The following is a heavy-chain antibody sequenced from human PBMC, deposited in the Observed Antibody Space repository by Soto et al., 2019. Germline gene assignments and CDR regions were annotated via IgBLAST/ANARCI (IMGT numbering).Heavy chain of an antibody. CDR2: MSSDGSKI. Sequence: QVQLVESGGGAVQPGESLRLSCVASGFDFTYYAMHWVRQAPGKGLESVAVMSSDGSKIHHTDSVKGRFTISLDNSKNTLYLQMNSLRKEYTAVYFCAKDEGVGGTLGLFDYWGQGTLVSVSS. CDR1: GFDFTYYA. CDR3: AKDEGVGGTLGLFDY. D-gene: IGHD1-26*01. J-gene: IGHJ4*02. V-gene: IGHV3-30*18.